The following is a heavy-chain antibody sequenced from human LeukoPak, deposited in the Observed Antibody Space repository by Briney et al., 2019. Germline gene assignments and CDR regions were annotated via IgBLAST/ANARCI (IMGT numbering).Heavy chain of an antibody. CDR2: IRSKAYGETA. CDR3: TRDRGYCSGGTCYSEVGYFDY. V-gene: IGHV3-49*03. CDR1: GFTFGDYT. Sequence: PGRSLRLSCTASGFTFGDYTMSWFRQAPGKGLAWVGFIRSKAYGETAQCAASVKGRFTISRDDSKSIAYLQMNSLKTEDTALYYCTRDRGYCSGGTCYSEVGYFDYWGQGTLVTVSS. J-gene: IGHJ4*02. D-gene: IGHD2-15*01.